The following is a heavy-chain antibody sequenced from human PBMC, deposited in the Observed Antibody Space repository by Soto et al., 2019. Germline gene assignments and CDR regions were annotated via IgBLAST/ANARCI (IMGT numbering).Heavy chain of an antibody. J-gene: IGHJ4*02. D-gene: IGHD5-12*01. Sequence: GGSLRLSCAASGFTFSSYAMSWVRQAPGKGLEWVSAISGSGGSTYYADSVKGRFTISRDNSKNTLYLQMNSLRAEDTAVYYCAKDLFPSQWLRFRGGADYWGQGTLVTVSS. V-gene: IGHV3-23*01. CDR3: AKDLFPSQWLRFRGGADY. CDR2: ISGSGGST. CDR1: GFTFSSYA.